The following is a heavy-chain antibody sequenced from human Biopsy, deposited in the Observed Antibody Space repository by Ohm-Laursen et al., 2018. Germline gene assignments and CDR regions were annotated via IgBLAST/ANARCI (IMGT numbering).Heavy chain of an antibody. J-gene: IGHJ4*02. CDR2: IRDSGDSA. D-gene: IGHD2-21*01. CDR3: TNHYCGGITCPMNF. Sequence: SLRLSCAASGFTFSSHAMAWVRQAPGKGLEWVSGIRDSGDSAYYADSVKGRFTISRDNSRNTLYLQMNSLRAEDTAVYFCTNHYCGGITCPMNFWGQGTLVIVSS. CDR1: GFTFSSHA. V-gene: IGHV3-23*01.